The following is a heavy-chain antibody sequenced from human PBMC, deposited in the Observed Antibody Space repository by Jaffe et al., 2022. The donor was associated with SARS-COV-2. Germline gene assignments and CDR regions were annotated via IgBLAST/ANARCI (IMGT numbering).Heavy chain of an antibody. CDR3: EAPGSIAVAGLGMDV. V-gene: IGHV3-30*04. Sequence: QVQLVESGGGVVQPGRSLRLSCAASGFTFSSYAMHWVRQAPGKGLEWVAVISYDGSNKYYADSVKGRFTISRDNSKNTLYLQMNSLRAEDTAVYYCEAPGSIAVAGLGMDVWGKGTTVTVSS. CDR2: ISYDGSNK. J-gene: IGHJ6*03. D-gene: IGHD6-19*01. CDR1: GFTFSSYA.